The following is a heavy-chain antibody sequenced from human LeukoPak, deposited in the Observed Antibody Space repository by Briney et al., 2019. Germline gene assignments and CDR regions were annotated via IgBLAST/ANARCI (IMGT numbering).Heavy chain of an antibody. Sequence: ASVTVSCKASGYTFTGYYMHWVRQAPGQGLEWMGWINPNSGGTNYAQKFQGRVTMTRDTSISTAYMELSRLRSDDTAACYCARHERTMVRGPSIYFVYWGQGTLVTVSS. D-gene: IGHD3-10*01. CDR3: ARHERTMVRGPSIYFVY. CDR1: GYTFTGYY. CDR2: INPNSGGT. J-gene: IGHJ4*02. V-gene: IGHV1-2*02.